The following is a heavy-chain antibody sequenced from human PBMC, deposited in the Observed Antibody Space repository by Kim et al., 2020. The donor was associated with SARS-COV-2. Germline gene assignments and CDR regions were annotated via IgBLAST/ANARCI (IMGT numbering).Heavy chain of an antibody. CDR1: GGSVSSGSYY. J-gene: IGHJ4*02. D-gene: IGHD1-26*01. Sequence: SETLSLTCTVSGGSVSSGSYYWSWIRQPPGKGLEWIGYIYYSGSTNYNPSLKSRVTISVDTSKNQFSLKLSSVTAADTAVYYCARFLSGSYYQYFDYWGQGTLVTVSS. CDR3: ARFLSGSYYQYFDY. V-gene: IGHV4-61*01. CDR2: IYYSGST.